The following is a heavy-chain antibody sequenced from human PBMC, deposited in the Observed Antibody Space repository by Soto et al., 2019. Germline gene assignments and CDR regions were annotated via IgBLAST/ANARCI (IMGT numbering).Heavy chain of an antibody. CDR2: INHSGST. D-gene: IGHD1-1*01. V-gene: IGHV4-4*02. Sequence: SETLSLTCAVSGGSITNTNWWTWVRQPPGKGLEWIGEINHSGSTNYNPSLKSRVTISIDKPKNQFSLKLISVTAADTAVYYCALGTGYYYHYGIDVWGQGTTVTVSS. CDR3: ALGTGYYYHYGIDV. CDR1: GGSITNTNW. J-gene: IGHJ6*02.